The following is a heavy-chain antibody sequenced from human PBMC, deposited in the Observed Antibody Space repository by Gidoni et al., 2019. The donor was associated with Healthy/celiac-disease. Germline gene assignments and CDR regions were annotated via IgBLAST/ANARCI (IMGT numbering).Heavy chain of an antibody. J-gene: IGHJ5*02. CDR2: ISGSCGST. Sequence: EVQLLESGGGLVEPGGSLRLSCAASGFTSRSYAMSWVRQAPGKGLEWVSAISGSCGSTYYADSVKGRFTISRDNSKNTLYLQMNSLRAEDTAVYYCAKDTYYDILTGYHWFDPWGQGTLVTVSS. CDR1: GFTSRSYA. CDR3: AKDTYYDILTGYHWFDP. D-gene: IGHD3-9*01. V-gene: IGHV3-23*01.